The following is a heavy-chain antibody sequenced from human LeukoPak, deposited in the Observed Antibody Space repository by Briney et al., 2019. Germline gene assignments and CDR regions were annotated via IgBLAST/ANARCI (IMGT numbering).Heavy chain of an antibody. D-gene: IGHD3-3*01. CDR2: IKRGGGTT. J-gene: IGHJ6*03. CDR1: RLTFSSYA. Sequence: GGSLRLSCAASRLTFSSYAIIWVRQAPGKWLEWVAVIKRGGGTTYYADSVKGRFTISRDNSKKTLYLQMSSLGADDTAVYFCAKSIEGVVRGTYYYYSYMDVWGKGTTVTVSS. V-gene: IGHV3-23*01. CDR3: AKSIEGVVRGTYYYYSYMDV.